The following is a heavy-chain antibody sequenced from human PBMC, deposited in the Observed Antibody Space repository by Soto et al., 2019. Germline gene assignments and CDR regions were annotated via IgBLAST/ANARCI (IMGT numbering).Heavy chain of an antibody. V-gene: IGHV4-31*03. CDR1: GGSISSGGYY. J-gene: IGHJ3*02. Sequence: SETLSLTCTVSGGSISSGGYYWSWIRQHPGKGLEWIGYIYYSGSTYYNPSLKSRVTISVDTSKNQFSLKLSSVTAADTAVYYCASHTELAYAFDIWGQGTMVTVSS. D-gene: IGHD1-1*01. CDR2: IYYSGST. CDR3: ASHTELAYAFDI.